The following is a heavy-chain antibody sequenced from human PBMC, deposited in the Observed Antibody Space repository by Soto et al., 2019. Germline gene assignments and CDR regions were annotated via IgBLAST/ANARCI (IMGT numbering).Heavy chain of an antibody. D-gene: IGHD3-10*01. Sequence: QVQLVESGGGVVQPGRSLRLSCAASGFSFSNYAMHWVRQAPGKGLERVAVIWYDGRNKYYADSMKGRFTISRDNSKNTVYLQMNNLRAEDTSVYYCARGLSGIDYWGHGTLVTVSS. CDR3: ARGLSGIDY. V-gene: IGHV3-33*01. J-gene: IGHJ4*01. CDR1: GFSFSNYA. CDR2: IWYDGRNK.